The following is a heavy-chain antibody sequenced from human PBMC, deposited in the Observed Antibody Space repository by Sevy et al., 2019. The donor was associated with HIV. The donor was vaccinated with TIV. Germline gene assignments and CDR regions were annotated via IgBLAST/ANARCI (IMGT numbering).Heavy chain of an antibody. V-gene: IGHV3-53*01. CDR3: ARERSGAYGRYFYGMDV. Sequence: GGSLRLSCAASGFNVNSNYMSWVRQAPGKGLEWVSVIYSGGSTYYADSVKGRFIISRDNSKNTVYLQMNSLRAKNTAVYYCARERSGAYGRYFYGMDVWGQGTTVTVSS. D-gene: IGHD6-19*01. J-gene: IGHJ6*02. CDR2: IYSGGST. CDR1: GFNVNSNY.